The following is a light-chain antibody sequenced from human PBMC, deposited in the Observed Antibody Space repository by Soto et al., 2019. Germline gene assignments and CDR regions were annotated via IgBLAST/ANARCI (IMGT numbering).Light chain of an antibody. V-gene: IGKV3-15*01. J-gene: IGKJ4*01. CDR1: QSVGSG. Sequence: EIVMTQSPATLSVSPGERATLSCRASQSVGSGLSWYQQKPDQAPRLLIYGASTRATGIPARFSGSGSGTDLSLTISRLEPEDFAMYYCQQYGYLVTFGGGTKVDIK. CDR3: QQYGYLVT. CDR2: GAS.